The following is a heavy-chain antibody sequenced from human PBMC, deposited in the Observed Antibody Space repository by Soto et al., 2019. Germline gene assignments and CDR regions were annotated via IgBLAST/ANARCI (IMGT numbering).Heavy chain of an antibody. J-gene: IGHJ3*02. CDR2: IIPILGIA. CDR1: GGTFSSYT. Sequence: QVQLVQSGAVVKKPGSSVKVSCKASGGTFSSYTISWVRQAPGQGLEWMGRIIPILGIANYAQKFQGRVTITADKSTSTAYMELSSLRSEDTAVYYCARGFGGNHDAFDIWGQGTMVTVSS. V-gene: IGHV1-69*02. D-gene: IGHD2-15*01. CDR3: ARGFGGNHDAFDI.